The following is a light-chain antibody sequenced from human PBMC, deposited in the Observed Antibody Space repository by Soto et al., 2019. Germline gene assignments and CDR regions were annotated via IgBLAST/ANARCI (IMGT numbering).Light chain of an antibody. Sequence: DIVMTQSPLSLPVTPGEAASISCRSSQSLLHKNGKNYFNWYLQKPGQSPQLLIYMGSKRASGVPERLRGRGSLKYFTLKISTVEAEDAGVYYCMQALQTQWTVGQRTTVDIK. CDR1: QSLLHKNGKNY. CDR3: MQALQTQWT. J-gene: IGKJ1*01. CDR2: MGS. V-gene: IGKV2-28*01.